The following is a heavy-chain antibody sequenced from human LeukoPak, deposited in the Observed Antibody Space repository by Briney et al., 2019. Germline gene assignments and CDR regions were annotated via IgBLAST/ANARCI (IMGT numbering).Heavy chain of an antibody. D-gene: IGHD4-17*01. J-gene: IGHJ4*02. CDR2: ISGSGGST. V-gene: IGHV3-23*01. CDR3: ARAKENDYGDYVGDY. CDR1: GFTFSSYA. Sequence: GGSLRLSCAASGFTFSSYAMSWVRQAPGKGLEWVSAISGSGGSTYYADSVKGRFTISRDNSKNTLYLQMNSLRAEDTAVYYCARAKENDYGDYVGDYWGQGTLVTVSS.